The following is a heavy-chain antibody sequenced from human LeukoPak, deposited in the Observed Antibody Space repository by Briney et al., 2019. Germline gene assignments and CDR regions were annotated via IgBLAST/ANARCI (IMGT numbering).Heavy chain of an antibody. V-gene: IGHV4-59*08. D-gene: IGHD3-9*01. CDR1: GGSISSYY. CDR2: IYYSGST. CDR3: ARDHYDILTDYSLDAFDI. Sequence: SETLSLTCTVSGGSISSYYWSWIRQPPGKGLEWIGYIYYSGSTNYNPSLKSRVTISVDTSKNQFSLNLTSVTAADTAVYYCARDHYDILTDYSLDAFDIWGQGTLVTVSS. J-gene: IGHJ3*02.